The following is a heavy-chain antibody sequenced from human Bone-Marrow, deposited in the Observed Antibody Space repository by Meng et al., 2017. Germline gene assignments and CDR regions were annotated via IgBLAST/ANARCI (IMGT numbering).Heavy chain of an antibody. J-gene: IGHJ3*02. D-gene: IGHD5-18*01. V-gene: IGHV1-69*05. CDR1: GYTFTGYY. CDR2: IIPIFGTA. Sequence: SVKVSCKASGYTFTGYYMHWVRQVPGQGLEWMGGIIPIFGTANYAQKFQGRVTITTDESTSTAYMELSSLRSEDTAVYYCAIGEGDTAMTGAFDIWGQGTMVTVSS. CDR3: AIGEGDTAMTGAFDI.